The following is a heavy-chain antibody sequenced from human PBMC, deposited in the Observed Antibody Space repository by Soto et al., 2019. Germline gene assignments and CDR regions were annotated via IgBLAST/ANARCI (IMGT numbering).Heavy chain of an antibody. CDR3: ARDRCYDGTCYSASDS. V-gene: IGHV3-48*02. D-gene: IGHD2-15*01. Sequence: GGSLRLSCAASGFSLSTYNMDWVRQAPGKGPEWIAYISTTSFTIYYADSVKGRITISRDNDRNSLYLEMNSLRDEDTAVYYCARDRCYDGTCYSASDSWGQGXLVTVYS. J-gene: IGHJ5*01. CDR2: ISTTSFTI. CDR1: GFSLSTYN.